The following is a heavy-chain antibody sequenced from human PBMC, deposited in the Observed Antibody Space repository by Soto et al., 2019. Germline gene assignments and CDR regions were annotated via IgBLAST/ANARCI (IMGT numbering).Heavy chain of an antibody. D-gene: IGHD6-19*01. Sequence: EVQLVESGGGLVQPGGSMRLSCAASGFSFSGLWVHWVRQAAGEGLVWVSRISHDGSSTSYADSVEGRFTITRDNARNTVYLQMNSLRVEDTAVYYCTSLSIAVAHFAFDLWGQGTMVTVSS. V-gene: IGHV3-74*01. CDR2: ISHDGSST. J-gene: IGHJ3*01. CDR1: GFSFSGLW. CDR3: TSLSIAVAHFAFDL.